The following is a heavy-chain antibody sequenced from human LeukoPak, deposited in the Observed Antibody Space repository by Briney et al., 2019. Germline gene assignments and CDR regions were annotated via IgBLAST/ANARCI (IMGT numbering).Heavy chain of an antibody. CDR2: VNRDGSTT. CDR3: ARGYYSSSRFDS. V-gene: IGHV3-74*01. J-gene: IGHJ4*02. CDR1: GFPFSNYW. Sequence: GGSLRLSCAASGFPFSNYWTHWVPQPPAKGLVWVSRVNRDGSTTNYADSVKGRFTISRDNAENTLYMRMNSLRPEDTAVYYCARGYYSSSRFDSWGQGTLVTVSS. D-gene: IGHD6-13*01.